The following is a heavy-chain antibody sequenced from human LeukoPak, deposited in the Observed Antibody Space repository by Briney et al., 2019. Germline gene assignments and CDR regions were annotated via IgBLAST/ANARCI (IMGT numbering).Heavy chain of an antibody. CDR1: GGTFSSYA. J-gene: IGHJ4*02. CDR2: IIPILGIA. D-gene: IGHD1-1*01. V-gene: IGHV1-69*04. CDR3: ARSQVDNWNDDGLAGDY. Sequence: SVKVSCKASGGTFSSYAISWVRQAPGQGLEWMGRIIPILGIANYAQKFQGRVTITADKSTSTAYMELSSLRSEDTAVYYCARSQVDNWNDDGLAGDYWGQGTLVTVSS.